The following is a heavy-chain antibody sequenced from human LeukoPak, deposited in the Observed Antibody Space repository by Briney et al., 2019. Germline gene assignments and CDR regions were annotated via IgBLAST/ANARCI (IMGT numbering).Heavy chain of an antibody. J-gene: IGHJ4*02. V-gene: IGHV3-53*01. Sequence: GGSLRLSCAASGFTVSSNYMSGVRQAPGKGLEWVSVIYSGGSTYYADSVKGRFTISRDNSKNTLYLQMNSLRAEDTAVYYCARGPSSGYYYFDYWGQGTLVTVSS. CDR2: IYSGGST. CDR1: GFTVSSNY. D-gene: IGHD3-22*01. CDR3: ARGPSSGYYYFDY.